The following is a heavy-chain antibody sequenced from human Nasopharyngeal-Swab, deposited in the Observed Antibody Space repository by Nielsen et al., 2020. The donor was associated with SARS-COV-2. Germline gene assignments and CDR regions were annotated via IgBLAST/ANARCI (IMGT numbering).Heavy chain of an antibody. D-gene: IGHD7-27*01. J-gene: IGHJ3*02. Sequence: GGSLRLSCAASGFSFSTYGMHWVRQSPVKGLEWLTNIWYDGSNKYYADSVKGRFTISRDNSKNTLYLQMNGLRAEDTAVYYCARDIPPVTGDDHDAFDIWGQGTMVTVSS. CDR3: ARDIPPVTGDDHDAFDI. V-gene: IGHV3-33*01. CDR1: GFSFSTYG. CDR2: IWYDGSNK.